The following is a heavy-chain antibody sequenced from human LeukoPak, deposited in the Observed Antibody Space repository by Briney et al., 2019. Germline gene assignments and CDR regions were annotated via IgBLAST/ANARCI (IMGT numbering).Heavy chain of an antibody. CDR2: IYYSGST. D-gene: IGHD3-9*01. Sequence: SETLSLTCTVSGGSIGSSSYYWGWIRQPPGKGLEWIGSIYYSGSTYYNPSLKSRVTISVDTSKNQFSLKLSSVTAADTAVYYCARHYGYYDILTGYYLNWFDPWGQGTLVTVSS. CDR3: ARHYGYYDILTGYYLNWFDP. J-gene: IGHJ5*02. CDR1: GGSIGSSSYY. V-gene: IGHV4-39*01.